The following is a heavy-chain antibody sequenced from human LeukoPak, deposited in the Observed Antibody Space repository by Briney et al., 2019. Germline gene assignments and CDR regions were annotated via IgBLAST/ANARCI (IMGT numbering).Heavy chain of an antibody. D-gene: IGHD3/OR15-3a*01. Sequence: SSETLSLTCAVYGGSFIDYYWSWIRQPPGKGLEWIGEINHGGNANYNPSLKSRVSISVDPSKNQFSLKLTSVTATDTAVYYCARLSGFSGLDNQRTWGQGTMVTVSS. V-gene: IGHV4-34*01. J-gene: IGHJ3*01. CDR1: GGSFIDYY. CDR2: INHGGNA. CDR3: ARLSGFSGLDNQRT.